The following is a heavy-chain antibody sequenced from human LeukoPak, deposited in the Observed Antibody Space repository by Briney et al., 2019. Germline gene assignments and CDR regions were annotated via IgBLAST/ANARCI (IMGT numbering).Heavy chain of an antibody. J-gene: IGHJ4*02. Sequence: SQTLSLTCAVSGGSISSGGYSWSWIRQPPGKGLEWIGYIYYSGSTNYNPSLKSRVTISVDTSKNQFSLKLSSVTAADTAVYYCAGWSSGWPNFDYWGQGTLVTVSS. CDR1: GGSISSGGYS. CDR2: IYYSGST. V-gene: IGHV4-61*08. CDR3: AGWSSGWPNFDY. D-gene: IGHD6-19*01.